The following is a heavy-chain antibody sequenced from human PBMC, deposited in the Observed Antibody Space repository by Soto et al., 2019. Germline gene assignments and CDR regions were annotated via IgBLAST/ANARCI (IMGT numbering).Heavy chain of an antibody. V-gene: IGHV4-31*02. Sequence: SETLSLTCTVSGGSISSGGYYWSWIRQHPGKGLEWIGYIYYSGSTYYNPSLKSRVTISVDTSKYQFSLKLSSVTAADTAVYYCARAGTEVYFDYWGQGTLVTVSS. CDR1: GGSISSGGYY. CDR3: ARAGTEVYFDY. J-gene: IGHJ4*02. CDR2: IYYSGST.